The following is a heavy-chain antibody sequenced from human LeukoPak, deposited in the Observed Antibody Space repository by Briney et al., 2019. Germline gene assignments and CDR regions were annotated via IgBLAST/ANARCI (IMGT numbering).Heavy chain of an antibody. CDR3: ARDRISMIVPDAFDM. CDR2: ISAYNGNT. Sequence: ASVKVSCKASGYTFTSYGVSWVRQAPGQGLEWMGWISAYNGNTNYAQKLQGRVTMTTDTSTSTAYMELRSLRSDDTAVYYCARDRISMIVPDAFDMWGQGTLVTVSS. D-gene: IGHD3-22*01. J-gene: IGHJ3*02. V-gene: IGHV1-18*01. CDR1: GYTFTSYG.